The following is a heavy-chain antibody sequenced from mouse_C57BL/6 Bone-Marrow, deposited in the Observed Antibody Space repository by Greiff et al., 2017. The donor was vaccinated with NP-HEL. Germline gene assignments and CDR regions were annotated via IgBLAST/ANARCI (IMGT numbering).Heavy chain of an antibody. J-gene: IGHJ3*01. V-gene: IGHV1-52*01. CDR1: GYTFTSYW. CDR2: IDPSDSET. CDR3: ARDYYGSDAWFAY. Sequence: QVQLQQPGAELVRPGSSVKLSCKASGYTFTSYWMLWVKQRPIQGLEWIGNIDPSDSETHYNQKFKDKATLTVDKSSSTDYMQLSSLTSEDSAVYYCARDYYGSDAWFAYWGQGTLVTVSA. D-gene: IGHD1-1*01.